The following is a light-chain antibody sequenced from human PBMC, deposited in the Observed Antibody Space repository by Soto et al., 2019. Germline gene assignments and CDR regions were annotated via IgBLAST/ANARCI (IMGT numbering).Light chain of an antibody. CDR1: QSISSSY. CDR2: GAS. J-gene: IGKJ2*01. CDR3: QQYASSPYT. V-gene: IGKV3-20*01. Sequence: EIVLTQSPGTLSLSPWERANLSCRASQSISSSYLAWYQQKPGQAPRLLIYGASRRATGIPDRFSGRESGTDFTLTITTLEPEDSAVYFCQQYASSPYTFGQGTKVDIK.